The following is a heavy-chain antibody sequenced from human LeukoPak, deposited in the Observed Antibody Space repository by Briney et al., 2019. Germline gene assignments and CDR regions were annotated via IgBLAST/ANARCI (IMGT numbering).Heavy chain of an antibody. D-gene: IGHD5-12*01. CDR1: GFTFSSYW. Sequence: GGSLRLSCAASGFTFSSYWMSWVRQAPGKGLEWVANIKQDGSEKYYVDSVKGRFTISRDNAKNSLYLQMNSLRAEDTAVYYCARESGYDPNYFDYWGQGTLVTVSS. CDR3: ARESGYDPNYFDY. V-gene: IGHV3-7*01. J-gene: IGHJ4*02. CDR2: IKQDGSEK.